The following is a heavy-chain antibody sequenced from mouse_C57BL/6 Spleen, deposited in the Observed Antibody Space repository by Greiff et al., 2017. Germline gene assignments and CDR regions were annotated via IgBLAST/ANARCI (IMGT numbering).Heavy chain of an antibody. Sequence: QVQLQQPGAELVMPGASVKLSCKASGYTFTSYWMHWVKQRPGQGLEWIGEIDPSDSYTNYNQKFKGKSTLTVDKSSSTAYMQLSSLTSEDSAVYYCGRSHGGGSSYGFDYWGQGTTLTVSS. CDR1: GYTFTSYW. CDR2: IDPSDSYT. J-gene: IGHJ2*01. V-gene: IGHV1-69*01. CDR3: GRSHGGGSSYGFDY. D-gene: IGHD1-1*01.